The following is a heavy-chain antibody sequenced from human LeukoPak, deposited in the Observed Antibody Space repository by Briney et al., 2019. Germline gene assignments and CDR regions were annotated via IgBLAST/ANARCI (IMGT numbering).Heavy chain of an antibody. D-gene: IGHD3-22*01. J-gene: IGHJ3*02. CDR2: IYYSGST. Sequence: SETLSLTCTVSGGSISSYYWSWIRQPPGKGLEWIGYIYYSGSTNYNPSLKSRVTISVDTSKNQVSLKLSSVTAADTAVYYCARDRDSSGYYDAFDIWGQGTMVTVS. CDR1: GGSISSYY. V-gene: IGHV4-59*01. CDR3: ARDRDSSGYYDAFDI.